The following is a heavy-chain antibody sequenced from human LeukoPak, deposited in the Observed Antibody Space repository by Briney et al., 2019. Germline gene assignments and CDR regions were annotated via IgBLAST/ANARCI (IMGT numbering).Heavy chain of an antibody. CDR1: GFTFSTYF. V-gene: IGHV3-64D*09. D-gene: IGHD3-22*01. CDR2: ISSNGGST. Sequence: GGSLRLSCSASGFTFSTYFMHWVRQAPGKGLEYVSAISSNGGSTYYADSVKGRFTISRVNSKNTLYLQMSSLRAEDTAVYHCVKDDSYYYDSSGYPHWGQGTLVTVSS. J-gene: IGHJ4*02. CDR3: VKDDSYYYDSSGYPH.